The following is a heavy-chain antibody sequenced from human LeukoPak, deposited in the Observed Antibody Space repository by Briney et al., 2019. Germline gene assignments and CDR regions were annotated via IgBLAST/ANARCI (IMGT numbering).Heavy chain of an antibody. V-gene: IGHV1-2*02. CDR3: ARDGWGQQLVVPLYYYYYMDV. CDR2: INPNSGGT. Sequence: ASVKVSSKASGYTFTSYYMHWVRQAPGQGLEWMGWINPNSGGTNYAQKFQGRVTMTRDTSISTAYMELSRLRSDDTAVYYCARDGWGQQLVVPLYYYYYMDVWGKGTTVTVSS. J-gene: IGHJ6*03. D-gene: IGHD6-13*01. CDR1: GYTFTSYY.